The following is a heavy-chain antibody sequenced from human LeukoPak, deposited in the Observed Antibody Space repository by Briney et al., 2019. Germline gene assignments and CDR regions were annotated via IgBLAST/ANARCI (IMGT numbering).Heavy chain of an antibody. D-gene: IGHD5-18*01. Sequence: PGGSLRLSCAASGFTFSSYAMHWVRQAPGKGLESVAVISYDGSNKYYADSVKGRFTISRDNSKNTLYLQMNSLRAEDTAVYYCARVEYTAMVQYYFDYWGQGTLVTVSS. CDR3: ARVEYTAMVQYYFDY. V-gene: IGHV3-30-3*01. CDR1: GFTFSSYA. J-gene: IGHJ4*02. CDR2: ISYDGSNK.